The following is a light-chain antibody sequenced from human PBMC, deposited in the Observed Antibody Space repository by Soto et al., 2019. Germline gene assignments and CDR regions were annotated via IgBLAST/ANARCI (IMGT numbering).Light chain of an antibody. CDR2: DAS. V-gene: IGKV1-5*01. CDR3: QQYNSYSGT. Sequence: MTQSPLSLPVTPGEPASISCRSSQILLHSNGYNYLAWYQQKPGKAPKLLIYDASSLESGVPSRFSGSGSGTEFTLTISSLQPDDFATYYCQQYNSYSGTFGQGTKVDIK. J-gene: IGKJ1*01. CDR1: QILLHSNGYNY.